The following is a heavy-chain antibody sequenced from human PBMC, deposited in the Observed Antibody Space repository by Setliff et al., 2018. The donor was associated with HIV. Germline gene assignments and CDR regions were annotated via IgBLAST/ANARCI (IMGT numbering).Heavy chain of an antibody. D-gene: IGHD3-10*01. CDR2: IDPKSGGT. J-gene: IGHJ6*03. CDR3: ARAGSFDPYYCMDV. CDR1: GYTFTGYY. Sequence: ASVKVSCKASGYTFTGYYMHWVRQAPGQGLEWMGWIDPKSGGTNYPQKYQGRVTMTRDTSISTAYMEVSRLSSDDTAMYYCARAGSFDPYYCMDVWGKGTTVTVSS. V-gene: IGHV1-2*02.